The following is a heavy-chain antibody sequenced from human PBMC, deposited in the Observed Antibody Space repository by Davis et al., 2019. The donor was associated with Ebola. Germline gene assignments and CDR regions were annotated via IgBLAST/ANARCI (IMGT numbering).Heavy chain of an antibody. CDR2: IYWDDDK. CDR3: AHRGQLARLYYFDY. CDR1: GGSISSYYW. J-gene: IGHJ4*02. D-gene: IGHD6-6*01. Sequence: TLSLTCTVSGGSISSYYWSWIRQPPGKALEWLALIYWDDDKRYSPSLKSRLTITKDTSKNQVVLTMTNMDPVDTATYYCAHRGQLARLYYFDYWGQGTLVTVSS. V-gene: IGHV2-5*08.